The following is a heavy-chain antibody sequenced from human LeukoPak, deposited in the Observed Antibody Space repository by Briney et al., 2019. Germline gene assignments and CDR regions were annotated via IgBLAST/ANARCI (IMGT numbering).Heavy chain of an antibody. CDR2: IIPIFGIA. J-gene: IGHJ5*02. V-gene: IGHV1-69*04. D-gene: IGHD3-10*01. Sequence: SVKVSCKASGGTFSSYAISWVRQAPGQGLEWMGRIIPIFGIANYAQKFQGRVTITADKSTSTAYMELSSLRSEDTAVYYCARDLGYGSGSYFPNWFYPWGQGTLVTVSS. CDR3: ARDLGYGSGSYFPNWFYP. CDR1: GGTFSSYA.